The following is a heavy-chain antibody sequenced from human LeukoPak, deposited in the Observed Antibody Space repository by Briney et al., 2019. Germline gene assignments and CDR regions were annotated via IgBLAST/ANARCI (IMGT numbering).Heavy chain of an antibody. CDR1: GGSISSYY. D-gene: IGHD3-10*01. J-gene: IGHJ4*02. CDR2: IYYSGST. CDR3: ARYVVYGSGKYYFDY. Sequence: SETLSLTCTVSGGSISSYYWSWIRQPPGKGLEWIGYIYYSGSTYYNPSLKSRVTISVDTSKNQFSLRLSSVTAADTAVYFCARYVVYGSGKYYFDYWGQGSLVTVSS. V-gene: IGHV4-59*08.